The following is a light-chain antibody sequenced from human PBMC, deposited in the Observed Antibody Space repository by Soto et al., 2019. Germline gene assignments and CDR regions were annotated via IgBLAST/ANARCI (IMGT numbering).Light chain of an antibody. CDR3: QQYGSSPLT. Sequence: EIVLTQSPGTLSLSPGERATLSCRASQSVSSSYLAWYQQKPGQAPRLLIYGASSRATGIPDRFSGSWSGTDFTLTISRLEPADFAVYYCQQYGSSPLTFGGGTKVEIK. J-gene: IGKJ4*01. CDR2: GAS. CDR1: QSVSSSY. V-gene: IGKV3-20*01.